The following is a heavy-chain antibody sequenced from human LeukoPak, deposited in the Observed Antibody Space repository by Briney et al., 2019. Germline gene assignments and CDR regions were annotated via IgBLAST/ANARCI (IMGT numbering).Heavy chain of an antibody. D-gene: IGHD1-7*01. V-gene: IGHV3-74*01. CDR2: INSDGSST. Sequence: GGSLRLSCAASGFTFSSYGMHWVRQAPGKGLVWVSRINSDGSSTSYADSVKGRFTISRDNAKNTLYLQMNSLRAEDTAVYYCARDGETNYYYYYYMDVWGKGTTVTVSS. CDR1: GFTFSSYG. CDR3: ARDGETNYYYYYYMDV. J-gene: IGHJ6*03.